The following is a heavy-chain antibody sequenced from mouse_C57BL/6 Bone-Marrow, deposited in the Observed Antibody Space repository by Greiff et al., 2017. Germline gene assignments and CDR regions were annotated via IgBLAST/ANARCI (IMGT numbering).Heavy chain of an antibody. D-gene: IGHD2-4*01. CDR3: ASGLIYYDYDGDFDY. J-gene: IGHJ2*01. CDR1: GYTFTSSG. CDR2: IYPRSGNT. Sequence: QVQLKQSGAELARPGASVKLSCKASGYTFTSSGISWVKQRTGQGLAWIGEIYPRSGNTYYNEKFKGKATLTADKSSSTAYMELLSLTSEDSAVYFCASGLIYYDYDGDFDYWGQGTTLTVSS. V-gene: IGHV1-81*01.